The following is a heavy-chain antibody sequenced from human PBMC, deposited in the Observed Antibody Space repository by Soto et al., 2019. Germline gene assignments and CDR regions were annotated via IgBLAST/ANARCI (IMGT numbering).Heavy chain of an antibody. Sequence: EVHLLESGGGLVQPGGSLRLSCAASGFTFRSYAMIWVRQTPGKGLEWVSGISGSGGSTDYADSVKGRFTISRDNSKNTLYLQMNSLRAEDTAEYYCAKDSPKSGWACDYWGQGTLVTVSS. V-gene: IGHV3-23*01. CDR3: AKDSPKSGWACDY. J-gene: IGHJ4*02. CDR2: ISGSGGST. D-gene: IGHD6-25*01. CDR1: GFTFRSYA.